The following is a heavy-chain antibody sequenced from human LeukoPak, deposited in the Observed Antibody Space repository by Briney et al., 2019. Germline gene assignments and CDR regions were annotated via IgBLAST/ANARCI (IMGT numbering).Heavy chain of an antibody. D-gene: IGHD3-3*01. CDR3: ARAWRGSYVFDY. CDR2: ISSSSSYI. Sequence: PGGSLRLSCAASGFTFSAYIMNWVRQAPGKGLEWVSCISSSSSYIYYADSVKGRFTISRDNPQNSLYLQMSSLRAEDTAVYYCARAWRGSYVFDYWGQGILVTVSS. J-gene: IGHJ4*02. V-gene: IGHV3-21*01. CDR1: GFTFSAYI.